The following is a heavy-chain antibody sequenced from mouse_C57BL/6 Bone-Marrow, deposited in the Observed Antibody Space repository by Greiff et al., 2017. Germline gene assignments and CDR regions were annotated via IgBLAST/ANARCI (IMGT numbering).Heavy chain of an antibody. J-gene: IGHJ2*01. V-gene: IGHV14-1*01. CDR3: TTKGIYYYGSSADY. CDR2: IDPEDGDT. CDR1: GFNIQDYY. Sequence: EVQLQQSGAELVRPGASVKLSCTASGFNIQDYYMHWVKQRPEQGLEWIGRIDPEDGDTEYAPKFQGKATMTADTSSNTAYLQLSSLTSEDTAVYYCTTKGIYYYGSSADYWGQGTTLTVSS. D-gene: IGHD1-1*01.